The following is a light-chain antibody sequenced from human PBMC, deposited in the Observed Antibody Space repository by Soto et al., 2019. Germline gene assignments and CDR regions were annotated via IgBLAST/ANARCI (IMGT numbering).Light chain of an antibody. CDR3: QQYNSYSSWT. J-gene: IGKJ5*01. Sequence: DTKMNQSLATLSGTEGDRVSISCRASQSISRCLAWYQQKPGQAPKLLIYDASSLDSGVPARFSGSGSGTDFTLTISSLQTDDFATYYCQQYNSYSSWTFGQGTQLEIK. V-gene: IGKV1-5*01. CDR1: QSISRC. CDR2: DAS.